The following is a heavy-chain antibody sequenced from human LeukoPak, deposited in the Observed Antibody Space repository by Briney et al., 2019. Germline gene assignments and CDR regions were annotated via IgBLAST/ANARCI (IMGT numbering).Heavy chain of an antibody. V-gene: IGHV5-51*01. D-gene: IGHD6-19*01. J-gene: IGHJ4*02. CDR1: GYIFTIYW. CDR3: ARHGSSGWY. Sequence: GESLKISCQGSGYIFTIYWIAWVRQLPGKVLEWMGIIYPGDSDTRYSPSFQGQVTISVDKSISTAYLQWSSLKASDTAMYYCARHGSSGWYWGQGTLVTVSS. CDR2: IYPGDSDT.